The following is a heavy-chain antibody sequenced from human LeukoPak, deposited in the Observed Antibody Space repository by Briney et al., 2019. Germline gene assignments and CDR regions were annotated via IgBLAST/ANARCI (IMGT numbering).Heavy chain of an antibody. D-gene: IGHD6-13*01. J-gene: IGHJ4*02. V-gene: IGHV3-30*02. Sequence: GGSLRLSCAASGFTFSSYGMHWVRQAPGKGLEWVAFIRYNGSNKYYADSVKGRFTISRDNSKNTLYLQMNCLRAEDTAVYYCAKDLIAADPYYFDYWGQGTLVTVSS. CDR1: GFTFSSYG. CDR2: IRYNGSNK. CDR3: AKDLIAADPYYFDY.